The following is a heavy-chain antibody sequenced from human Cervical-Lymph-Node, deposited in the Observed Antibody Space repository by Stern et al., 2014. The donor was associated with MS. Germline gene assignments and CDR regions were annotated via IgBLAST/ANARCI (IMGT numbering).Heavy chain of an antibody. CDR3: ARARRGFDY. V-gene: IGHV3-21*06. CDR1: GFTFSNYT. Sequence: EVQLVQSGGGLVKPGGSLRLSCAVSGFTFSNYTMNWVRRAPGKGLEWVSSISSSSAYIYYANSVRGRFTISRDNAKNSLYLQMNSLRAEDTAIYYCARARRGFDYWGQGTLVIVSS. CDR2: ISSSSAYI. J-gene: IGHJ4*02.